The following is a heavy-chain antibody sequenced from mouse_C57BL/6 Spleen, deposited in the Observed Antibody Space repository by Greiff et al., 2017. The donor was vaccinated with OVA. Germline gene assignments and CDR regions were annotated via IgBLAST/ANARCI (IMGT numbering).Heavy chain of an antibody. J-gene: IGHJ3*01. CDR3: ARDYYGSSYGFAY. Sequence: VQLQQSGPELVKPGASVKISCKASGYTFTDYYMNWVKQSQGKSLEWIGDINPNNGGTSYNQKFKGKATLTVDKSSSTAYMELRSLTSEDSAVYYCARDYYGSSYGFAYWGQGTLVTVSA. CDR1: GYTFTDYY. CDR2: INPNNGGT. D-gene: IGHD1-1*01. V-gene: IGHV1-26*01.